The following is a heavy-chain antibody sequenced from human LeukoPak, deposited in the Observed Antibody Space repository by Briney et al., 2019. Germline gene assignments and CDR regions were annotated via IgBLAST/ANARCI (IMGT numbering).Heavy chain of an antibody. V-gene: IGHV4-38-2*02. CDR2: IYHSGST. CDR3: ARDLFSWGGYVDYFDY. Sequence: SETLSLTCTVSGYSISSGYYWGWIRQPPGKGLEWIGSIYHSGSTYYNPSLKSRVTISVDTSKNQFSLKLSSVTAADSAVYYCARDLFSWGGYVDYFDYWGQGTLVTVSS. J-gene: IGHJ4*02. D-gene: IGHD5-12*01. CDR1: GYSISSGYY.